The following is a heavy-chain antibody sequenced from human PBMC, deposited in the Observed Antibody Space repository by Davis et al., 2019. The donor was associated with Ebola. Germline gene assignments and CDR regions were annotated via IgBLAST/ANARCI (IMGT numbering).Heavy chain of an antibody. V-gene: IGHV3-66*03. D-gene: IGHD4-17*01. CDR1: GFVFSSYV. Sequence: GESLKISCAASGFVFSSYVMSWVRRAPGKGLEWVSTLGLSADTYYADSVQGRFTISRDNSKNTLYLQMNSLRAEDTAIYYCARGAYGDYIVKAFDIWGQGTKVTVSS. CDR2: LGLSADT. CDR3: ARGAYGDYIVKAFDI. J-gene: IGHJ3*02.